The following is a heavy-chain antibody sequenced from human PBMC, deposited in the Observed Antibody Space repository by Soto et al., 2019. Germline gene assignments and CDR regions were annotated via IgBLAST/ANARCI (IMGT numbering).Heavy chain of an antibody. Sequence: GGSLRLSCAASGFTFSSYGMHWVRQAPGKGLEWVAVISYDGSNKYYADSVKGRFTISRDNSKNTLYLQMNSLRAEDTAVYYCAKVLYSSNDAFDIWGQGTMVTVSS. D-gene: IGHD5-18*01. CDR3: AKVLYSSNDAFDI. CDR2: ISYDGSNK. CDR1: GFTFSSYG. J-gene: IGHJ3*02. V-gene: IGHV3-30*18.